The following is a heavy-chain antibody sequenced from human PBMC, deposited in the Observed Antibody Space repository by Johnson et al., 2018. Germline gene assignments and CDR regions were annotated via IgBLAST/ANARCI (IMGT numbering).Heavy chain of an antibody. CDR2: ISGSGGST. Sequence: VQLVESGGGVVQPGRSLTLSCAASGFTFSNYAVSWVRQAPGKGVEWVSVISGSGGSTYYADSVKGRFTISRDNSKNTRYLLMNSLGADDTAGYSWAKSKDCSSPNCVSMFESWGEGTMVTVSS. CDR1: GFTFSNYA. CDR3: AKSKDCSSPNCVSMFES. D-gene: IGHD2-2*01. V-gene: IGHV3-23*04. J-gene: IGHJ3*02.